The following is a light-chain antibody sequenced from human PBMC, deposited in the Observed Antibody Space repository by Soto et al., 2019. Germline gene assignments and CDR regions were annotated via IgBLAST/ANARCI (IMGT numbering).Light chain of an antibody. CDR3: SSYAGSNTSYV. CDR1: SSDVGGYNY. J-gene: IGLJ1*01. Sequence: QSALTQPPSASGSPGQSVTISCTGTSSDVGGYNYVSWYQQHPGKAPKVMIYEVSKRPSGVPDRFSGSKSGNTASLTVSGLQAEDEADYYCSSYAGSNTSYVFGTWTKLTVL. V-gene: IGLV2-8*01. CDR2: EVS.